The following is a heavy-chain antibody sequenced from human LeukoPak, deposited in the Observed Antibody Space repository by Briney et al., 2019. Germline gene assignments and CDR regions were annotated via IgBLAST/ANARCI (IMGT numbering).Heavy chain of an antibody. CDR3: ARDLILGSSTSHIFDY. D-gene: IGHD2-2*01. CDR2: INPNSGDT. V-gene: IGHV1-2*02. CDR1: GYTFTGYY. J-gene: IGHJ4*02. Sequence: ASVKVSCKASGYTFTGYYMHWVRQAPGQGLEWMGWINPNSGDTNYGQKFQGRVTMTRETSISTAYMELSRLRSDDTAVYYCARDLILGSSTSHIFDYWGQGTLVTVSS.